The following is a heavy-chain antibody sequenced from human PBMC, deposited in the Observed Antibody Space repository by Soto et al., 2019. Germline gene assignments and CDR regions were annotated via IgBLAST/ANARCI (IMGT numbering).Heavy chain of an antibody. J-gene: IGHJ5*02. Sequence: QLQLQQSGSGLVKPSQTLSLTCTVSGASISSGPYSWSWLRQAPGKGLEWIGFIYHSGSTTYNPSLKNRVTISIDKSQDQFSLKLQSVTAADKGVYFCAQWGIREGLKHFSAWGQGTMVVVSS. CDR1: GASISSGPYS. CDR2: IYHSGST. V-gene: IGHV4-30-2*01. D-gene: IGHD2-15*01. CDR3: AQWGIREGLKHFSA.